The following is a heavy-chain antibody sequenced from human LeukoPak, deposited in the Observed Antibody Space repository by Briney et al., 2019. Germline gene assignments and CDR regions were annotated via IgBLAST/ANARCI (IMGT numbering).Heavy chain of an antibody. V-gene: IGHV1-2*02. CDR2: INPNSGGT. J-gene: IGHJ4*02. D-gene: IGHD6-13*01. Sequence: ASVKVSCKASGYTFTGYYLHRVRQAPGQGLEWMGWINPNSGGTYYSQKFQGRVTMTRDTSISTAYMEVSRLRSDDTAVYYCAMSHSLGGSQQLPALDYWGQGTLVTVSS. CDR3: AMSHSLGGSQQLPALDY. CDR1: GYTFTGYY.